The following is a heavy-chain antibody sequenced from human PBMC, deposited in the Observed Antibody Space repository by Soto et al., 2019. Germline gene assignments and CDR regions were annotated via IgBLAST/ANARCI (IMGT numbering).Heavy chain of an antibody. CDR1: GGSVTSGNYA. D-gene: IGHD1-26*01. CDR3: ARPGLSSRYYYFDY. J-gene: IGHJ4*02. V-gene: IGHV4-30-2*01. Sequence: QLQLQESGSGLVKPSQTLSLTCAVSGGSVTSGNYAWSWLRQPPGEGLEWIGYIYHSGNTYYNPSLRSRVTISLDRSKNQFSLMLNSVTAADTAVYYCARPGLSSRYYYFDYWGQGSLVTVSS. CDR2: IYHSGNT.